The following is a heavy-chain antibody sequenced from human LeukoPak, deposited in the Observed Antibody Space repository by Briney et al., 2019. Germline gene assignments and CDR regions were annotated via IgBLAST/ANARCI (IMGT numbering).Heavy chain of an antibody. CDR2: IYYSGST. J-gene: IGHJ3*02. CDR3: ARAHSSSWLGEPFDI. D-gene: IGHD6-13*01. Sequence: SETLSLTCTVSGGSISSSSYYWGWIRQPPGKGLEWIGSIYYSGSTYYNPSLKSRVTISVDTSKNQFSLKLSSVTAADTAVYYCARAHSSSWLGEPFDIWGQGTMVTVSS. CDR1: GGSISSSSYY. V-gene: IGHV4-39*07.